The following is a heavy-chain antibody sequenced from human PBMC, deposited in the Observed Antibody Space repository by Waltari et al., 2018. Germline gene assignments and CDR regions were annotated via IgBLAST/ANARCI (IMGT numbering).Heavy chain of an antibody. CDR2: INQDGSEK. CDR3: ARGLEYSSDRVPSDY. D-gene: IGHD6-19*01. J-gene: IGHJ4*02. CDR1: GFPFRTYW. Sequence: EVRVVESGGGLVQPGGSLRLSCSVSGFPFRTYWFSWVRQAPGKGLEWVANINQDGSEKYYVDSVKGRFTISRDNVRYSLFLQMNSLGADDTALYYCARGLEYSSDRVPSDYWGQGTLVTVSS. V-gene: IGHV3-7*04.